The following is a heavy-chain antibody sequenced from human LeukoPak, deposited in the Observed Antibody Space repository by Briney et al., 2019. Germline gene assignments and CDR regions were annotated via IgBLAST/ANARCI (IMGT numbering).Heavy chain of an antibody. Sequence: SETLSHTCAVYGGSFSGYYWSWIRQPPGKGLEWIGEINHSGSTNYNPSLKSRVTISVDTSKNQFSLKLSSVTAADTAVYYCARRRYGSGSYSRFDYWGQGTLVTVSS. V-gene: IGHV4-34*01. J-gene: IGHJ4*02. CDR3: ARRRYGSGSYSRFDY. D-gene: IGHD3-10*01. CDR2: INHSGST. CDR1: GGSFSGYY.